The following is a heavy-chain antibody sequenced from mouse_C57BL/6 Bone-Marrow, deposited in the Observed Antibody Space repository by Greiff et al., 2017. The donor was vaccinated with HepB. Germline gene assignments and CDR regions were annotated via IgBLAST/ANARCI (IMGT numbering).Heavy chain of an antibody. CDR3: ARERGGY. Sequence: EVQRVESGPELVKPGASVKIPCKASGYTFTDYNMDWVKQSHGKSLEWIGDINPNNGGTIYNQKFKGKATLTVDKSSSTAYMELRSLTSEDTAVYYCARERGGYWGQGTTLTVSS. J-gene: IGHJ2*01. CDR2: INPNNGGT. CDR1: GYTFTDYN. V-gene: IGHV1-18*01.